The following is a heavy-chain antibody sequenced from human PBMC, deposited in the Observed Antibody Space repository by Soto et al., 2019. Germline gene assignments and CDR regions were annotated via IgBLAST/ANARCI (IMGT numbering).Heavy chain of an antibody. V-gene: IGHV1-18*01. CDR2: ISAYNGKT. Sequence: ASVKVSCKASGYTFTSYGISWVRQAPGQGLEWMGWISAYNGKTNYAQKLQGRVTMTTDTSTSTAYMELRSLRTDDTAVYDWARDDSGRFGTTVTTVGDYWGQGTLVTVSS. CDR3: ARDDSGRFGTTVTTVGDY. J-gene: IGHJ4*02. CDR1: GYTFTSYG. D-gene: IGHD4-17*01.